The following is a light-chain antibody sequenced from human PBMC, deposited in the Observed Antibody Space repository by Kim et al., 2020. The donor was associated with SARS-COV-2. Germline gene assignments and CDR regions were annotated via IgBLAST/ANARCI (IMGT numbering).Light chain of an antibody. J-gene: IGLJ2*01. V-gene: IGLV3-1*01. CDR2: EGS. CDR1: KLGDKY. CDR3: QAWDDRTVI. Sequence: SYELTQPPSVSVSPGQTAIITCSGDKLGDKYACWYQQKSGQSPVLVIYEGSERPSGIPERFSGSKSGATATLTISGAQAVDEADYYCQAWDDRTVIFGGGTQLTVL.